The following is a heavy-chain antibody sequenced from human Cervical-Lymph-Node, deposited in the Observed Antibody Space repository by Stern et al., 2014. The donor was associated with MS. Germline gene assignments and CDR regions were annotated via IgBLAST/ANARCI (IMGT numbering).Heavy chain of an antibody. CDR3: ARHVQGFDY. CDR2: IYPYDSDT. J-gene: IGHJ4*02. CDR1: GYSFTIYY. V-gene: IGHV5-51*01. Sequence: EVQLVESGAEVKKPGESLKISCKLSGYSFTIYYIAWVRQMPGKGLEWMGVIYPYDSDTTYSPSFQGQVTISADNSIPTAYLQWSSLRASDPAMYYCARHVQGFDYWGQGTLVTVSS.